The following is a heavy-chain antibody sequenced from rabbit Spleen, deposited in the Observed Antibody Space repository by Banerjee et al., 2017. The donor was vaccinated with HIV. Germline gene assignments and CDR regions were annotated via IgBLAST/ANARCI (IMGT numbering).Heavy chain of an antibody. D-gene: IGHD8-1*01. CDR1: GVSFSFNSY. J-gene: IGHJ6*01. CDR2: IDSGSSGFT. Sequence: QSLEESGGGLVKPGASLTLTCTASGVSFSFNSYMCWVRQAPGKGLEWIACIDSGSSGFTYFASWAKGRFTISKTSSTTVTLQMTSLTAADTATYFCARDSGSSFSSYGMDLWGQGTLVTVS. V-gene: IGHV1S40*01. CDR3: ARDSGSSFSSYGMDL.